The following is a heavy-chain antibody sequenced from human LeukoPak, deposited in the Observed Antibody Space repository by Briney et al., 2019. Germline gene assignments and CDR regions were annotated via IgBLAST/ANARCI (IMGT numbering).Heavy chain of an antibody. CDR3: TRGTVTYGLDY. Sequence: ASVKVPCKASGYTFTDSYIHWVRQAPGQGLEWMGWVIPNSGGTNYAQKFQGRVTMTRDTSISTAYMDLSTLKSDDTAIYYCTRGTVTYGLDYWGQGTLVTVSS. CDR2: VIPNSGGT. J-gene: IGHJ4*02. D-gene: IGHD3-10*01. CDR1: GYTFTDSY. V-gene: IGHV1-2*02.